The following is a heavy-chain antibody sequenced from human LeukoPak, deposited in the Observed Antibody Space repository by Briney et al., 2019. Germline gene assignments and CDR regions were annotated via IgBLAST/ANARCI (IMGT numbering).Heavy chain of an antibody. CDR3: LGGVVGI. Sequence: AGSVRLSCEAFEFSFSSHSWNWVRQAPGKGLEWVSHISISGTSIYYADSVKGRFTISRDNAKNSVYLQMNSLRVEDTAVYYCLGGVVGIGGQRTLVTVSS. CDR2: ISISGTSI. J-gene: IGHJ4*02. CDR1: EFSFSSHS. V-gene: IGHV3-48*01. D-gene: IGHD1-26*01.